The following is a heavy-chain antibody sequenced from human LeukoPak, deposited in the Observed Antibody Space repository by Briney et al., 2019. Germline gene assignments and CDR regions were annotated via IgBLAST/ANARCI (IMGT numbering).Heavy chain of an antibody. CDR3: ASLVVVITPGGFDP. D-gene: IGHD3-22*01. CDR1: GGSISSSSYY. V-gene: IGHV4-39*01. J-gene: IGHJ5*02. CDR2: IYCSGST. Sequence: SETLSLTCTVSGGSISSSSYYWGWIRQPPGKGLEWIGSIYCSGSTYYKPSLKSRVTISVDTSKNQVSLKLSSVTAADTAVYYCASLVVVITPGGFDPWGQGTLVTVSS.